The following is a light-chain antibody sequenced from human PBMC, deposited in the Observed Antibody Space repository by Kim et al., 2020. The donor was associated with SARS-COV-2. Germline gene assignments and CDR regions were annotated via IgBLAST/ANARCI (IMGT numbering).Light chain of an antibody. J-gene: IGKJ4*02. CDR2: DAS. Sequence: DIVLTQSPSTLSSSPGERVTLSCRASQGVSSYLAWYQQKPGQAPTLLIYDASNTATGTPARFSGSGSGTDFTLTISSLQPEDVAVYYCQQRNNRATGTFGGGTKVDIK. CDR3: QQRNNRATGT. CDR1: QGVSSY. V-gene: IGKV3-11*01.